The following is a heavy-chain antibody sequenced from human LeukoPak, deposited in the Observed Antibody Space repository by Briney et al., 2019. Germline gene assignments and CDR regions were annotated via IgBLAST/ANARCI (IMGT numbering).Heavy chain of an antibody. CDR2: IYYSVNT. J-gene: IGHJ4*01. CDR1: GGPISSGGDY. V-gene: IGHV4-31*03. Sequence: SQTLSLTCTGSGGPISSGGDYWSWIRQPPGKDLEWIGYIYYSVNTYYNPPLKSRVTISVDTSKNQFSLKLNSVTAADTAVYYCARSTVPYYFDYWGQGTLVTVSS. D-gene: IGHD4-17*01. CDR3: ARSTVPYYFDY.